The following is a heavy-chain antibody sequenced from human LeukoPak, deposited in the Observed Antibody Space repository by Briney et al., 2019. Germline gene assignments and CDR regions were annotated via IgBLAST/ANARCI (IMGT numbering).Heavy chain of an antibody. CDR2: IRYDGSNK. J-gene: IGHJ4*02. V-gene: IGHV3-30*02. D-gene: IGHD1-26*01. CDR3: ASGGPTRGTLDY. Sequence: GSLRLSCAASGFTFSSYGMHWVRQAPGKGLEWVAFIRYDGSNKYYADSVRGRFTISRDNSKNTLDLQMSSLRVEDTAVYYCASGGPTRGTLDYWGQGTLVTVSS. CDR1: GFTFSSYG.